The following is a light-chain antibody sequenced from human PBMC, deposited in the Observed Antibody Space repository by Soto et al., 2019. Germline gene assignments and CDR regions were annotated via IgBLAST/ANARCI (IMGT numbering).Light chain of an antibody. CDR1: QSISSY. V-gene: IGKV1-39*01. CDR2: AAS. CDR3: HQRQSRPRT. J-gene: IGKJ1*01. Sequence: DIQMTQSPSSLSASVGDRVTITCRASQSISSYLNWYQQKPGKAPKLLIYAASSLQSGVPSRFSGSGSGTDFTLTISGLQPEDFALYYCHQRQSRPRTFGQGTKVDIK.